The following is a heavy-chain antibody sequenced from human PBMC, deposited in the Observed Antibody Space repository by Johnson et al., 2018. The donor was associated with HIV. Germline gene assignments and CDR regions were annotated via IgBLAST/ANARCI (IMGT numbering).Heavy chain of an antibody. CDR3: AREGYGGWAFDI. Sequence: QVQLVESGGGVVQPGRSLKLSCAASGFTFRNYAMHWVRQAPGKGLEWVAVIWYDGGNKYYADSVKGRFTISRDNSKNTLYLQMNSLRAEDTALYYCAREGYGGWAFDIWGQGTMVTVSS. J-gene: IGHJ3*02. D-gene: IGHD4-23*01. CDR2: IWYDGGNK. CDR1: GFTFRNYA. V-gene: IGHV3-30*04.